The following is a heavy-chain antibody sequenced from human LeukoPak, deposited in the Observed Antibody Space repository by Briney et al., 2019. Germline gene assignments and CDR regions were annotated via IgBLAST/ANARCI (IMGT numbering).Heavy chain of an antibody. J-gene: IGHJ6*02. D-gene: IGHD2-15*01. Sequence: SETLSLTCTVSGGSISSYYWSWIRQPPGKGLEWIGYIYYSGSTYYNPSLKSRVTISVDTSKNQFSLKLSSVTAADTAVYYCARGGPRVAYYYGMDVWGQGTTVTVSS. CDR1: GGSISSYY. CDR2: IYYSGST. CDR3: ARGGPRVAYYYGMDV. V-gene: IGHV4-59*12.